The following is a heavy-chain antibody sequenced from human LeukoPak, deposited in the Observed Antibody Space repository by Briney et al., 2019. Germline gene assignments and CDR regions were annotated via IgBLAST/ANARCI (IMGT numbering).Heavy chain of an antibody. Sequence: PSETLSLTCTVSGGSIGSYYWSWIRQSPGKGLEWIGYILYSGSTKYNPSLTSRLSISVDTSENQFSLKLRSVTAADTAVYYCARHLSTSQASDGGYWGQGTLVTVSS. D-gene: IGHD2-2*01. CDR1: GGSIGSYY. CDR2: ILYSGST. CDR3: ARHLSTSQASDGGY. V-gene: IGHV4-59*08. J-gene: IGHJ4*02.